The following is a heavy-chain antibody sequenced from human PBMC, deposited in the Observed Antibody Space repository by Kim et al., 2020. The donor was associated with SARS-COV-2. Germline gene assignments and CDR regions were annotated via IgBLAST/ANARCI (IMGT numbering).Heavy chain of an antibody. CDR3: ASDTVLYGLDV. CDR1: GFTVTTYG. CDR2: IKSEGTGI. J-gene: IGHJ6*02. D-gene: IGHD4-4*01. V-gene: IGHV3-74*01. Sequence: GGSLRLSCAASGFTVTTYGMHWVRQAPGKGLEWVARIKSEGTGISYADSVKGRFTISRDNANNTLYLQMDNLRDDDTAVYYCASDTVLYGLDVWGQGTMVPLSS.